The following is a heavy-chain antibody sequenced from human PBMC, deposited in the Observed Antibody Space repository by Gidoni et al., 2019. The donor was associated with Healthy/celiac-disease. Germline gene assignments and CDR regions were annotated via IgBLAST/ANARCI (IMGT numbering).Heavy chain of an antibody. V-gene: IGHV4-34*01. D-gene: IGHD3-22*01. Sequence: QVQLQQWGAGLLKPSETLSLTCAVYGGSFSGYYWSWIRQPPGKGLEWIGEINHSGSPNYNPSLKSRVTISVDTAKNQFSLKLSSVTAADTAVYYCARSVLYYDSSGYYSFAFDIWGQGTRVTVSS. CDR3: ARSVLYYDSSGYYSFAFDI. J-gene: IGHJ3*02. CDR1: GGSFSGYY. CDR2: INHSGSP.